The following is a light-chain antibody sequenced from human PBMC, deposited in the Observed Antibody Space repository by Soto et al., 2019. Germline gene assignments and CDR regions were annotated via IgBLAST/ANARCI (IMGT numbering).Light chain of an antibody. CDR3: QQSYSTPPIT. CDR1: QSISSY. J-gene: IGKJ4*01. CDR2: AAS. V-gene: IGKV1-39*01. Sequence: DLQMTQSPSSLSASVGDRVTITCRASQSISSYLNWYQQKPGKAPKLLIYAASSLQSGVPSRFSGSASGTDFTLTISSLQPEDFATYYCQQSYSTPPITFGGGTKVEIK.